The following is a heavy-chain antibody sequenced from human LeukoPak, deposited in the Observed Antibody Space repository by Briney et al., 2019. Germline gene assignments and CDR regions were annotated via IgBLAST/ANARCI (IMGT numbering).Heavy chain of an antibody. J-gene: IGHJ4*02. V-gene: IGHV1-3*01. CDR3: ARGVKPDHFDWPDLDY. CDR2: NAGNGNT. Sequence: NAGNGNTKYSKKCQGRVTITRDTSASTAYMELSSLRSEDTAVYYCARGVKPDHFDWPDLDYWGQGTLVTVSS. D-gene: IGHD3-9*01.